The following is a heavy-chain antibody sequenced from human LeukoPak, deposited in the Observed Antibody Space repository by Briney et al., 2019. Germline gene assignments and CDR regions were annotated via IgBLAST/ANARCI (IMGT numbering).Heavy chain of an antibody. CDR2: INPNSGGT. J-gene: IGHJ5*02. V-gene: IGHV1-2*02. CDR3: ARDIAGDIVVVPAATLQHQNWFDP. CDR1: GYTFTGYY. D-gene: IGHD2-2*01. Sequence: GASVKVSCKASGYTFTGYYMHWVRQAPGQGLEWMGWINPNSGGTNYAQKFQGRVTMTRDTSISTAYMELSRLRSDDTAAYYCARDIAGDIVVVPAATLQHQNWFDPWGQGTLVTVSS.